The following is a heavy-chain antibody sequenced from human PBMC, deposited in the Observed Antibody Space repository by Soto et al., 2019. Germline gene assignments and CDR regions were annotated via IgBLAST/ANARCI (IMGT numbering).Heavy chain of an antibody. D-gene: IGHD6-19*01. V-gene: IGHV1-2*04. J-gene: IGHJ4*02. Sequence: QVQLVQSGAEVKKPGASVKVSCKASGYTFTGYYMHWVRQAPGQGLEWMGWINPNSGGTNYAQKIQGWVTMTRDTSISTAYVELSRQRSDDAAVYYCAAGVAGIAYWGQGTLVTVSS. CDR2: INPNSGGT. CDR3: AAGVAGIAY. CDR1: GYTFTGYY.